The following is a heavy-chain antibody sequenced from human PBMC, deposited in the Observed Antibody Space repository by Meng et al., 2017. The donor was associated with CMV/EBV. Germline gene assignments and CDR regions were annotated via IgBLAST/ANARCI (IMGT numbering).Heavy chain of an antibody. J-gene: IGHJ6*02. CDR3: APPARYCTSTSCYHTHYYYGMDV. V-gene: IGHV4-39*07. D-gene: IGHD2-2*01. Sequence: SETLSLTCTVSGGSISSSSYYWGWIRQPPGKGLEWIGSIYYSGSTYYNPSLKSRVTISVDTSKNQFSLKLSSVTAADTAVYYCAPPARYCTSTSCYHTHYYYGMDVWGQGTTVTVSS. CDR1: GGSISSSSYY. CDR2: IYYSGST.